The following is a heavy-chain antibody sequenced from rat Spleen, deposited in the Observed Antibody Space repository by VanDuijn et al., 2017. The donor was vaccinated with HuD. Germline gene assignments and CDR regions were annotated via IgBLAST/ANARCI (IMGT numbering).Heavy chain of an antibody. CDR3: TTDLRHYPATPGWFAY. V-gene: IGHV5-27*01. Sequence: EVQLVESGGGLVQPGRSLKLSCAASGFTFSNYYMAWVRQAPTKGLEWVAYISTGGGSTYYRDSVKGRFTISRDNAKSTLYLQMDSLSSEDTANYYCTTDLRHYPATPGWFAYCGQGTLVTVSS. D-gene: IGHD1-4*01. CDR2: ISTGGGST. CDR1: GFTFSNYY. J-gene: IGHJ3*01.